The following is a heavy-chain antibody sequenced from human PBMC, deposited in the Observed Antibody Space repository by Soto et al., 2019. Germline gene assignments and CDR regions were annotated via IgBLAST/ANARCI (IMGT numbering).Heavy chain of an antibody. CDR3: ARGPRTNFNPYY. D-gene: IGHD2-8*01. V-gene: IGHV1-8*01. J-gene: IGHJ4*02. CDR2: MNPKTGDT. CDR1: GYIFSNYD. Sequence: ASVKVSCKASGYIFSNYDINWVRRATGQGFEWLGSMNPKTGDTHYVQKLQGRLTMTRDTAISTAYVELSSLRPDDTAVYYCARGPRTNFNPYYWGQGTLVTVSS.